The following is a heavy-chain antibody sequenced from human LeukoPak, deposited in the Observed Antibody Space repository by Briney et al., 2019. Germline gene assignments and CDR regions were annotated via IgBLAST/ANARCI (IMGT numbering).Heavy chain of an antibody. CDR3: ARDFRNYYGSGSYFNPVYYYYYMDV. CDR2: INPNSGGT. D-gene: IGHD3-10*01. Sequence: GESLKISCKGSGYTFTGYYMHWVRQAPGQGLEWMGWINPNSGGTNYAQKFQGRVTMTRDTSISTAYMELSRLRSDDTAVYYCARDFRNYYGSGSYFNPVYYYYYMDVWGKGTTVTVSS. V-gene: IGHV1-2*02. J-gene: IGHJ6*03. CDR1: GYTFTGYY.